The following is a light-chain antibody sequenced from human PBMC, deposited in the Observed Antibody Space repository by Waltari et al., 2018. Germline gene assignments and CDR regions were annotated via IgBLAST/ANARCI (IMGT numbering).Light chain of an antibody. Sequence: EIVLTQSPATLSLSPGERATLPCRASQSISDYLAWYQQKPGQPPRLIIYDASNRATGIPPRCSGTGAGTDFTLTITSLEPEDFAVYYCQDLSSWPTFGGGTKVDLK. J-gene: IGKJ4*01. V-gene: IGKV3-11*01. CDR3: QDLSSWPT. CDR2: DAS. CDR1: QSISDY.